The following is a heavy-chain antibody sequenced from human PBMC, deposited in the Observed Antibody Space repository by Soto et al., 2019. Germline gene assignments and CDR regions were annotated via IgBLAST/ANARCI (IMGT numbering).Heavy chain of an antibody. CDR3: ARGGRITYYMDV. CDR1: GFTFSNYW. J-gene: IGHJ6*03. V-gene: IGHV3-7*01. CDR2: IKQDGSEK. Sequence: EVQLGQSGGGLVPPGGSLRLSCAASGFTFSNYWMTWVRQAPGKGLEWVANIKQDGSEKYYVDSVEGRFTISRDSAKNSLYLEMKSLRAEDTALYYCARGGRITYYMDVWGRGTTVTVSS.